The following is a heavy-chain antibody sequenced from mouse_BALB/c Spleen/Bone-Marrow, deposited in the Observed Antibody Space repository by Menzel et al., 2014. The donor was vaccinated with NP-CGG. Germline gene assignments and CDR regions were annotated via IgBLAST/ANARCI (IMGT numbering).Heavy chain of an antibody. D-gene: IGHD1-1*01. CDR2: INPYNGAT. CDR3: ARYYYGSSYFDY. J-gene: IGHJ2*01. Sequence: VQLKQSGPELVKPGASVKISCKASGYSFTGYYMHWVKQSHVKSLEWIGRINPYNGATRYNQNLKDKASVIVDKSSSTAYMELHSLTSEDSAVYYCARYYYGSSYFDYWGQGTTLTVSS. CDR1: GYSFTGYY. V-gene: IGHV1-31*01.